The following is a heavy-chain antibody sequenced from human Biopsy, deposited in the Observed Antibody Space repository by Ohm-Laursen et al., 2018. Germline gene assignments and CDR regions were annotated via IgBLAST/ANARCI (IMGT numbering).Heavy chain of an antibody. J-gene: IGHJ6*02. CDR1: GGSISSYY. CDR2: IYYSGTA. Sequence: SDTLSLTCSVSGGSISSYYWNWIRQPPGKGLEWIGYIYYSGTADYSPSLKSRVTISIDKSKNQFFLKLSSVTAEDTAVYYCARDSSRRAREGGMDVWGQGTTVTVSS. CDR3: ARDSSRRAREGGMDV. D-gene: IGHD6-6*01. V-gene: IGHV4-59*01.